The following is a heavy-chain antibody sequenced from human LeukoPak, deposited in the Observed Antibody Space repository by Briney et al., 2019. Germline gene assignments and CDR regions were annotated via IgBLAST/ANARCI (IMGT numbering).Heavy chain of an antibody. V-gene: IGHV3-7*03. CDR3: ARGGGLDV. D-gene: IGHD3-16*01. J-gene: IGHJ6*02. CDR2: INHNGNVN. Sequence: GGSLRLSCAASGFTFTSYSMNWARQAPGKGLEWVASINHNGNVNYYVDSVNGRFTISRDNAKNSLYLQMSNLRAEDTAVYFCARGGGLDVWGQGATVTVSS. CDR1: GFTFTSYS.